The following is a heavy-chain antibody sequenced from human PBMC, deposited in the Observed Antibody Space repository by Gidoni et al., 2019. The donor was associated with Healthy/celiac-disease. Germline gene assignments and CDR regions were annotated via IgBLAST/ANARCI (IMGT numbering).Heavy chain of an antibody. CDR3: ARDTPEITIFGVVSIYYYYGMDV. CDR2: ISYDGSNK. CDR1: GFTFRSYA. D-gene: IGHD3-3*01. Sequence: QVQLVESGGGVVQPGRSLRLSCAAPGFTFRSYAIHLVRQAPGKGLEWVAVISYDGSNKYYADSVKGRFTISRDNSKNTLYLQMNSLRAEDTAVYYCARDTPEITIFGVVSIYYYYGMDVWGQGTTVTVSS. J-gene: IGHJ6*02. V-gene: IGHV3-30-3*01.